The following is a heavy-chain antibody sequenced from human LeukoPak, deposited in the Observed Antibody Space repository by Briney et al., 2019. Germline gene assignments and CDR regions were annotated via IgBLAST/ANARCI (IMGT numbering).Heavy chain of an antibody. CDR1: GGSISSYY. CDR2: IYTSGST. J-gene: IGHJ3*02. D-gene: IGHD5-24*01. Sequence: SETLSLTCTVSGGSISSYYLSWIRQPAGKGLEWIGRIYTSGSTNYNPSLKSRVTMSVDTSKNQFSLKLSSVTAADTAVYYCARDVGAGRDGYNDAFDIWGQGTMVTVSS. CDR3: ARDVGAGRDGYNDAFDI. V-gene: IGHV4-4*07.